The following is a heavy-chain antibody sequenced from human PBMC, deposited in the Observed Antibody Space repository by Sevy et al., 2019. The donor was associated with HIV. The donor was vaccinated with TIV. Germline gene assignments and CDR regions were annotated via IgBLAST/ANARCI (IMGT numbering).Heavy chain of an antibody. CDR1: GFTFDDYT. V-gene: IGHV3-43*01. CDR2: ISWDGGST. CDR3: AKVGRGLRWFNWFDP. J-gene: IGHJ5*02. D-gene: IGHD4-17*01. Sequence: GGSLRLSCAASGFTFDDYTMHWVRQAPGKGLEWVSLISWDGGSTYYADSVKGRSTISRDNSKNSLYPQMNSLRTEDTALYYGAKVGRGLRWFNWFDPWGQGTLVTVSS.